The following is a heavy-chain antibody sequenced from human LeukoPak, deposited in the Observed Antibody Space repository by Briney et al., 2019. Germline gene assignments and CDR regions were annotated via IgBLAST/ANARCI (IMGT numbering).Heavy chain of an antibody. Sequence: ASVKVSCKASGYTFSDYYLHWVRQAPGQGLEYMGWINPNSGGTNYAQKFQGRVTMTRDTSISTAYMELSRLRSDDTAVYYCARVLITMVRGAPLVGYWGQGTLVTVSS. CDR1: GYTFSDYY. J-gene: IGHJ4*02. V-gene: IGHV1-2*02. CDR2: INPNSGGT. D-gene: IGHD3-10*01. CDR3: ARVLITMVRGAPLVGY.